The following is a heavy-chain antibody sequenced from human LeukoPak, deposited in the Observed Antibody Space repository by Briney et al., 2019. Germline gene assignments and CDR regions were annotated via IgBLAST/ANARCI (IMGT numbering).Heavy chain of an antibody. D-gene: IGHD2-15*01. V-gene: IGHV3-74*01. Sequence: PGGSLRLSCAASGLTFTRYWMHWVRQAPGKGLVWVSRINSDGSSTTYADSVKGRFTISRDNAKNTVFLQMNSLRAEDTAVYYCAREDSHLRVAFDMWGQGTMVTVSS. CDR3: AREDSHLRVAFDM. CDR1: GLTFTRYW. J-gene: IGHJ3*02. CDR2: INSDGSST.